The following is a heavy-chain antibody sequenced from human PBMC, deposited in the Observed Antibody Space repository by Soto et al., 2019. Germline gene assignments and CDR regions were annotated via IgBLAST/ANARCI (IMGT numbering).Heavy chain of an antibody. Sequence: EVHLLESGGGLVQPGGSLRLSCAASGFTFSSYAMSWVRQAPGKGLEWVSAISGSGGSTYYADSVKGRFTISRDNPKNTLYLPMNSLRAEDTAGYYCAKDRSWRGYLDYWGQGTLVTVSS. D-gene: IGHD3-3*01. V-gene: IGHV3-23*01. CDR1: GFTFSSYA. J-gene: IGHJ4*02. CDR2: ISGSGGST. CDR3: AKDRSWRGYLDY.